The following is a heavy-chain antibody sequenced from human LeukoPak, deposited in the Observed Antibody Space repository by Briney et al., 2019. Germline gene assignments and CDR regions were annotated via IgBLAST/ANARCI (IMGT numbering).Heavy chain of an antibody. CDR1: GFTFSTYR. D-gene: IGHD6-19*01. Sequence: QSGGSLRLSCAASGFTFSTYRMNWVRQAPGKGLEWLSCINIDSSTIYYTDSLKGRFTISRDNAKNSLYLQMNSLRDEDTAVYYCARATSTSGPTFDYWGQGTLVTVSS. J-gene: IGHJ4*02. CDR3: ARATSTSGPTFDY. CDR2: INIDSSTI. V-gene: IGHV3-48*02.